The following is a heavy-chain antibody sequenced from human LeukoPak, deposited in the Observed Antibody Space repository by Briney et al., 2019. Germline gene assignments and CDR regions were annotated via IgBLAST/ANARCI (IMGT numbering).Heavy chain of an antibody. CDR3: VSFYETY. V-gene: IGHV3-74*01. CDR2: INSDGSWT. J-gene: IGHJ4*02. CDR1: GNYW. D-gene: IGHD2/OR15-2a*01. Sequence: GGSLRLSCAASGNYWMHWVRQAPGKGLVWVSHINSDGSWTSYADSVKGRFTISKDNAKNTVYLQMNSLRAEDTAVYYCVSFYETYWGRGTPVTVSS.